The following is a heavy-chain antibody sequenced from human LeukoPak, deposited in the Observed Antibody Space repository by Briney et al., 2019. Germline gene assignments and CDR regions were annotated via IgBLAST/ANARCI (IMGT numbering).Heavy chain of an antibody. D-gene: IGHD3-22*01. Sequence: SETLSLTCTVSGVSINTYSWSWVRQPPGKGLEWIGYMSYTGSTSYNPSLRSRVTISVDKSKNQFSLKLSSVTAADTAVYYCARGIYYYDSSGYYTGYNWFDPWGQGTLVTVSS. V-gene: IGHV4-59*12. CDR2: MSYTGST. CDR1: GVSINTYS. CDR3: ARGIYYYDSSGYYTGYNWFDP. J-gene: IGHJ5*02.